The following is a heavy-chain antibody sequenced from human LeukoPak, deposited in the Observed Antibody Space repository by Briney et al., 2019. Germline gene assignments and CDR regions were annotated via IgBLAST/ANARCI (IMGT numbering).Heavy chain of an antibody. J-gene: IGHJ4*02. D-gene: IGHD6-6*01. CDR3: ARGLGKGSSDY. CDR1: GFTLSSDW. Sequence: GGSLRLSCVVSGFTLSSDWISWVRQAPGRGLEWVANINQPGSQKYHVDSVKGRFTISRDNARNSLFLQMNSLTADDTAVYYCARGLGKGSSDYWGQGTLVTVSS. CDR2: INQPGSQK. V-gene: IGHV3-7*03.